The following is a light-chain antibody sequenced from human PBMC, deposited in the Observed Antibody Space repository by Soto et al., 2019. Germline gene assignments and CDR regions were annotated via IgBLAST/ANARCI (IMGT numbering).Light chain of an antibody. CDR1: QSVNSR. CDR2: DAA. Sequence: EIVLTQSPAILSLSPGERATLSCRASQSVNSRLAWYQQKPGQAPRLLINDAASRVTGLPSRFSGSGSGTDFTLTISSLEPEDFAVYYCQQRTSWPLTFGGGTKVEIK. J-gene: IGKJ4*01. CDR3: QQRTSWPLT. V-gene: IGKV3-11*01.